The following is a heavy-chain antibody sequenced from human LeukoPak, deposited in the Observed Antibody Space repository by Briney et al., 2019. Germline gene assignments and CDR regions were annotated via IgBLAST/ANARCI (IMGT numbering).Heavy chain of an antibody. CDR3: AKDRGIAAAGLHDY. Sequence: QPGGSLRLSCAASGFTFSSYGMHWVRQAPGKGLEWVAVIWYDGSNKYYADSVKGRFTISRDNSKNTLYLQMNSLGAEDTAVHFCAKDRGIAAAGLHDYWGQGTLVTVSS. J-gene: IGHJ4*02. CDR2: IWYDGSNK. V-gene: IGHV3-33*06. D-gene: IGHD6-13*01. CDR1: GFTFSSYG.